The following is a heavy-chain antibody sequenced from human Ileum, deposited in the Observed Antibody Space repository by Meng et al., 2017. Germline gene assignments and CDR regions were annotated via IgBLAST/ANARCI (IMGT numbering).Heavy chain of an antibody. CDR3: ARLLDSSDWGWFDP. V-gene: IGHV4-59*08. D-gene: IGHD3-22*01. J-gene: IGHJ5*02. CDR2: IYYRGGA. Sequence: QVQLQESGPGLVKPSETLALTFIVSGASISSHYWTWIRQPPGKGLEYIGYIYYRGGASYNPSLRSRVTMSVDTSKNQFSLNLSSVTAADTAVYYCARLLDSSDWGWFDPWGQGTLVTVSS. CDR1: GASISSHY.